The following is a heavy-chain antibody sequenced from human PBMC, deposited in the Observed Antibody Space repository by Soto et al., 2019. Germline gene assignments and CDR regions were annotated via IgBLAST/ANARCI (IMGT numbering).Heavy chain of an antibody. D-gene: IGHD3-10*01. CDR1: GCTFTSYD. Sequence: ASVKVSCKASGCTFTSYDINWVRQATGLGLEWMGWMNPNSGNTGHAQKFQGRVTMTRNTSISTAYMELSSLRSEDTAVYYCARGHRITMVRGVIIYSRSYYYGMDVWGQGTTVTVSS. CDR3: ARGHRITMVRGVIIYSRSYYYGMDV. J-gene: IGHJ6*02. V-gene: IGHV1-8*01. CDR2: MNPNSGNT.